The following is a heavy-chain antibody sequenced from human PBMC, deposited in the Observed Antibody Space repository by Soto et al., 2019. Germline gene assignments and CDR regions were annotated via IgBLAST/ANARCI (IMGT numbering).Heavy chain of an antibody. D-gene: IGHD2-21*02. J-gene: IGHJ4*02. CDR2: ISTYNGDT. CDR1: GYTFTSYG. Sequence: QVQLVQSGAEVKKPGASVKVSCKASGYTFTSYGISWVRQAPGQGLEWMGWISTYNGDTKYAQRLQGRVTMTTDTSKSTDYMELRNLRSDETAVYYCARGGGNSLSYFEYWGQATLVTVSS. CDR3: ARGGGNSLSYFEY. V-gene: IGHV1-18*01.